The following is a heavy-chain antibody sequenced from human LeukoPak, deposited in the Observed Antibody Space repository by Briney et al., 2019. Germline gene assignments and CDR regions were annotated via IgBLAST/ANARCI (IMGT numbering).Heavy chain of an antibody. CDR3: ARGPRGYDWLTWFDP. V-gene: IGHV4-34*01. D-gene: IGHD5-12*01. J-gene: IGHJ5*02. Sequence: PSETLSLTCAVYGGSFSGYYWSWLRQPPGKGLEWFGEINHSGSTNYNPSLKSRATISVDTSKNQFSLKLSSVTAADTAVYYCARGPRGYDWLTWFDPWGQGTLVTVSS. CDR2: INHSGST. CDR1: GGSFSGYY.